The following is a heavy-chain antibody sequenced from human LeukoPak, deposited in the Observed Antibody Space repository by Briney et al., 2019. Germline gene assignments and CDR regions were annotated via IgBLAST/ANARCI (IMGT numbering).Heavy chain of an antibody. CDR1: GGSISSGGYS. CDR3: ARNSNPLYYGMDV. D-gene: IGHD4-11*01. V-gene: IGHV4-30-2*01. J-gene: IGHJ6*02. Sequence: PSETPSLTCAVSGGSISSGGYSWSWIRQPPGKGLEWIGYIYHSGSTYYNPSLKSRVTISVDRSKNQFSLKLSSVTAADTAVYYCARNSNPLYYGMDVWGQGTTVTVSS. CDR2: IYHSGST.